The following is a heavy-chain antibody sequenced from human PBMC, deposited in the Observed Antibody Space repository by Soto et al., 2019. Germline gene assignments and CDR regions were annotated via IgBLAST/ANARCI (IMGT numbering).Heavy chain of an antibody. J-gene: IGHJ5*02. CDR2: IYYSGSA. CDR1: GGSISSYY. Sequence: SETLSLTCTVSGGSISSYYWSWIRQPPGKGLEWIGYIYYSGSANYNPSLKSRVTISVDTSKNQFSLKLSSVTAADTAVYYCARGPRQYWFDPWGQGTLVTVSS. CDR3: ARGPRQYWFDP. V-gene: IGHV4-59*01.